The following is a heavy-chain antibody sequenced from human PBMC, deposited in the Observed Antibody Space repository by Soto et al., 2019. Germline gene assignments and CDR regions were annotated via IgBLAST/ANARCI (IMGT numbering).Heavy chain of an antibody. D-gene: IGHD2-21*02. CDR2: ISSSSSTI. J-gene: IGHJ3*02. Sequence: EVQLVESGGGLVQPGGSLRLSCAASGFTFSSYSMNWVRQAPGKGLEWGSYISSSSSTIYYADSVKGRFTISRDNAKNSLYLQMNSLRDEDTAVYYCASCSFYCGGDCYYCGAFDIWGQGTMVTVSS. V-gene: IGHV3-48*02. CDR3: ASCSFYCGGDCYYCGAFDI. CDR1: GFTFSSYS.